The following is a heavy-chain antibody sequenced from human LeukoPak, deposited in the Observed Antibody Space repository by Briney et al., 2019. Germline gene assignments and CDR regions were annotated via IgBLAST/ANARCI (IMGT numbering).Heavy chain of an antibody. CDR3: ARARFSSSWHDAFDI. D-gene: IGHD6-13*01. J-gene: IGHJ3*02. V-gene: IGHV3-74*01. CDR2: INTDGSTT. Sequence: GGSLRLSCAASGFTFSSHWLHWVRQAPGKGLVWVSRINTDGSTTTYADSVKGRFTVSRDNSKNTLYLQMNSLRAEDTAVYYCARARFSSSWHDAFDIWGQGTMVTVSS. CDR1: GFTFSSHW.